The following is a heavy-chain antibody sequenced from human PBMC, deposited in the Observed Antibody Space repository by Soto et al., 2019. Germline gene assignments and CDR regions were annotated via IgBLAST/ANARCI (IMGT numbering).Heavy chain of an antibody. Sequence: QVHLVQSGSEVKTPRASVKVSCQASGHTSTHNGISWVRRAPGQGLEWMGWININRGDVNHAPKFQGRVTLTTDTSTSTAYLELRSLRLDDTGVYFCATDDMNRGRFDYWGHGTRVSVSS. CDR2: ININRGDV. CDR3: ATDDMNRGRFDY. D-gene: IGHD1-1*01. CDR1: GHTSTHNG. V-gene: IGHV1-18*04. J-gene: IGHJ4*01.